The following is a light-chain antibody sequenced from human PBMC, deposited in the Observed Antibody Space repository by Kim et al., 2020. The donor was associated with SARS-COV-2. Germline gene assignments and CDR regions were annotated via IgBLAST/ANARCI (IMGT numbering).Light chain of an antibody. V-gene: IGLV3-19*01. Sequence: SSKLTQDPAVSVALGQTDRITCQGDSLRSYYASWYQQKPGQAPVLVIYGKNNRPSGIPDRFSGSSSGNTASLTITGAQAEDEADYYCNSRDSSGNHVVFGGGTQLTVL. CDR2: GKN. J-gene: IGLJ2*01. CDR1: SLRSYY. CDR3: NSRDSSGNHVV.